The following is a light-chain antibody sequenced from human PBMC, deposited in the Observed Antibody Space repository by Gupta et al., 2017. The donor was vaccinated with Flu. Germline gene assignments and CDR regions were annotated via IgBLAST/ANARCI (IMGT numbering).Light chain of an antibody. V-gene: IGKV1-33*01. CDR2: DAS. CDR3: PQYENLLLLT. J-gene: IGKJ4*01. Sequence: DIHMTHSPASLSASLGDRDTITCEAGQDISNYVNWYQQKRRKATKLLIFDASKLETGVPSRFSASGFGTDFPFTSSYMKLEDVAPYYSPQYENLLLLTFGGGTKVEIK. CDR1: QDISNY.